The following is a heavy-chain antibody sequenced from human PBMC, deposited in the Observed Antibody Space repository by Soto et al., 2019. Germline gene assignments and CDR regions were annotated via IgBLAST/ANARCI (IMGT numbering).Heavy chain of an antibody. D-gene: IGHD2-15*01. CDR2: IIPIFGTA. J-gene: IGHJ6*02. Sequence: SVKVSCKASGGTFSSYAISWVRQAPGQGLEWMGGIIPIFGTANYAQKFQGRVTITADESTSTAYMELSSLRSEDTAVYYCAREDIVVVVAATKAYYYGMDVWGQGTTVTVSS. CDR1: GGTFSSYA. CDR3: AREDIVVVVAATKAYYYGMDV. V-gene: IGHV1-69*13.